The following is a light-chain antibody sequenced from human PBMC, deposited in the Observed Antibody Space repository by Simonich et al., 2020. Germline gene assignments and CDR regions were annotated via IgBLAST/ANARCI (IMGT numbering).Light chain of an antibody. CDR3: QQYYSTPYT. J-gene: IGKJ2*01. V-gene: IGKV4-1*01. CDR2: WAS. CDR1: QSVLYTSNNKDY. Sequence: DIVMTQSPDSLAVSLGVRATINCKSSQSVLYTSNNKDYLAWYQQKPGQPPKLLIYWASTRESGVPDRFSGSGSGPDFTLTISSLQAEDVAVYYCQQYYSTPYTFGQGTKLEIK.